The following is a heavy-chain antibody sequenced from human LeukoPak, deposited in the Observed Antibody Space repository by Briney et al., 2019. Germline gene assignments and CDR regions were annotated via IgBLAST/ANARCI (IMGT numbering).Heavy chain of an antibody. CDR1: GFTFSSYS. D-gene: IGHD3-10*01. CDR2: ISSSSSYI. J-gene: IGHJ4*02. V-gene: IGHV3-21*01. Sequence: GGSLRLSCAASGFTFSSYSMNWVRQAPGKGLEWASSISSSSSYIYYADSVKGRFTISRDNAKNSLYLQMNSLRAEDTAVYYCARDHIWFGDLYWGQGTLVTVSS. CDR3: ARDHIWFGDLY.